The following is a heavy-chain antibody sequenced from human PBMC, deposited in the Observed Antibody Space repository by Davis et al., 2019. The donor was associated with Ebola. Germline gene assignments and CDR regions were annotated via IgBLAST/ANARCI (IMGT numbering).Heavy chain of an antibody. J-gene: IGHJ5*02. CDR1: GYSFTSYW. Sequence: GESLKISCKGSGYSFTSYWIGWVRQMPGKGLEWVGIIFLDDSDIRYSPSFQGHVTISADKSINTAYLQWDSLKASDTAKYFCALKTGTTPYDWFDPWGQGTLVNVSS. CDR2: IFLDDSDI. V-gene: IGHV5-51*01. D-gene: IGHD1-1*01. CDR3: ALKTGTTPYDWFDP.